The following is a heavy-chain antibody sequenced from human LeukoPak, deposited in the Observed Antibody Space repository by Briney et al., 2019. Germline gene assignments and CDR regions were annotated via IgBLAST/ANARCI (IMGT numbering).Heavy chain of an antibody. CDR2: IYYSGST. V-gene: IGHV4-59*01. Sequence: SETLSLTCTVSGGSISSYYRSWIRQPPGKGLEWIGYIYYSGSTNYNPSLKSRVTISVDTSKNQFSLKLSSVTAADTAVYYCARGSRFLEWLFFDYWGQGTLVTVSS. CDR1: GGSISSYY. J-gene: IGHJ4*02. CDR3: ARGSRFLEWLFFDY. D-gene: IGHD3-3*01.